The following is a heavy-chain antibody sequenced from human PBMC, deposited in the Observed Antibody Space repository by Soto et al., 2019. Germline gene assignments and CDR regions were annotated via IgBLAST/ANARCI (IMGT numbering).Heavy chain of an antibody. CDR2: IYYSGST. CDR3: ARGMINFDY. CDR1: GGSISNSY. D-gene: IGHD3-16*01. Sequence: QVQVQESGPGLVKPSETLSLTCTVSGGSISNSYWSWIRQSPGKGLEWIGYIYYSGSTKYNPSLKIRNTISVDTSKNQFSLKLSSVTAADTAMYYCARGMINFDYWGQVALVTVSS. J-gene: IGHJ4*02. V-gene: IGHV4-59*01.